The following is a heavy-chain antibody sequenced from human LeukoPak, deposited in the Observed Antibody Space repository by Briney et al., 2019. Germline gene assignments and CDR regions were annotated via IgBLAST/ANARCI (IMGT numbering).Heavy chain of an antibody. CDR2: FDPEDGET. CDR3: ATAGLWLHYFDY. J-gene: IGHJ4*02. D-gene: IGHD5-18*01. V-gene: IGHV1-24*01. CDR1: GYTLTVLS. Sequence: ASVKVSCKVSGYTLTVLSMHWVRQAPGKGLEGMGGFDPEDGETIYAQKFQGRVTMTQDTPTDTAYMELSSLRSEDTAVYYCATAGLWLHYFDYWGQGTLVTVSS.